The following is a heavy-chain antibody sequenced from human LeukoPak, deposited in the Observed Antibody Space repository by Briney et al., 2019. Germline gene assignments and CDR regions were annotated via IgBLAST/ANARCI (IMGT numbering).Heavy chain of an antibody. V-gene: IGHV4-59*01. D-gene: IGHD6-19*01. CDR1: GGSISSYY. Sequence: PSETLSLTCNVSGGSISSYYWNWIRQPPGKGLEWIGCIYYSGSTNYNPSLKSRVTISVDASKNQFSLKLSSVTAADTAVYYCARGSSGWYDYWGQGTLVTVSS. CDR3: ARGSSGWYDY. J-gene: IGHJ4*02. CDR2: IYYSGST.